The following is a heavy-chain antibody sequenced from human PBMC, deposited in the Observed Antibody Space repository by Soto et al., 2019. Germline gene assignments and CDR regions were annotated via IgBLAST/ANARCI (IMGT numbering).Heavy chain of an antibody. CDR3: ARVGGGDLSTYYYYYGMDV. D-gene: IGHD2-21*02. J-gene: IGHJ6*02. Sequence: ASVKVSCKASGYTFTSYYMHWVRQAPGQGLEWVGIINPSGGSTSYAQKFQGRVTMTRDTSTSTVYMELSSLRSEDTAVYYCARVGGGDLSTYYYYYGMDVWGQGTTVTVSS. CDR1: GYTFTSYY. CDR2: INPSGGST. V-gene: IGHV1-46*01.